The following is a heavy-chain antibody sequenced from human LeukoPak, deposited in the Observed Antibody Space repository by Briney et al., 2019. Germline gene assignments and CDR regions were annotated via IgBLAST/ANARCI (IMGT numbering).Heavy chain of an antibody. CDR1: GFIFSSYA. CDR3: AKDPLYQLLLFDY. J-gene: IGHJ4*02. CDR2: ISGSSGST. Sequence: GGSLRLSCAASGFIFSSYAMNWVRQAPGKGLEWVSGISGSSGSTSNADSVKGRFTISRDNSKNTLYLQMNSLRAEDTAVYYCAKDPLYQLLLFDYWGQGTLVTVSS. D-gene: IGHD2-2*01. V-gene: IGHV3-23*01.